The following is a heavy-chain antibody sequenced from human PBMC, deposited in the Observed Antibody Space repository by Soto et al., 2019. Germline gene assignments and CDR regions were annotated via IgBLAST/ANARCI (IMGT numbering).Heavy chain of an antibody. CDR1: GGSFSGYY. CDR2: INHSGST. D-gene: IGHD2-2*01. V-gene: IGHV4-34*01. J-gene: IGHJ1*01. Sequence: PSETLSLTCAVYGGSFSGYYWSWIRQPPGEGLEWIGEINHSGSTNYNPSLKSRVTISVDTSKNQFSLKLSSVTAADTAVYYCARDGDIVVVPAAMRGYFQHWGQGTLVTVSS. CDR3: ARDGDIVVVPAAMRGYFQH.